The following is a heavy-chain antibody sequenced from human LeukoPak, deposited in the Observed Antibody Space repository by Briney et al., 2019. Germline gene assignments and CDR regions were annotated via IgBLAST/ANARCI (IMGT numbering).Heavy chain of an antibody. J-gene: IGHJ4*02. CDR1: GYTFTSYG. V-gene: IGHV1-18*01. Sequence: ASVKVSCTASGYTFTSYGISWVRQAPGQGLEWMGWISAYNGNTNYAQKLQGRVTMTTDTSTSTAYMELRSLRSDDTAVYYCAREGLDGSGSYPYYFDYWGQGTLVTVSS. CDR2: ISAYNGNT. CDR3: AREGLDGSGSYPYYFDY. D-gene: IGHD3-10*01.